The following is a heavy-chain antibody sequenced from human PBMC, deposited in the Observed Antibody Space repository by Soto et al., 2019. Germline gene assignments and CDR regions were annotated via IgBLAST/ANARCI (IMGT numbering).Heavy chain of an antibody. Sequence: SETLSLTCTVSGGSISSGGYYWSWIRQHPGKGPESIWYIYYSGSTYYKPSLKSRVTISVDTSKNQFSLKLSSVTAADTAVYYCAREFSDYYFDYWGQGTLVTVSS. CDR1: GGSISSGGYY. CDR3: AREFSDYYFDY. V-gene: IGHV4-31*03. J-gene: IGHJ4*02. CDR2: IYYSGST. D-gene: IGHD2-21*01.